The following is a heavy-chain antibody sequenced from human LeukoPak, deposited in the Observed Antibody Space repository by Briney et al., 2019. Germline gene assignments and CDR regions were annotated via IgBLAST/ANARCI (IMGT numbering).Heavy chain of an antibody. V-gene: IGHV4-38-2*02. CDR2: IYHSGST. CDR3: ASNKIYYFDY. CDR1: GYSISSGYY. Sequence: SETLSLTCTVSGYSISSGYYWGWIRQPPGKGLEWIGSIYHSGSTYYNPSLKSRVTISVDTSKNQFSLKLSSVTAADTAVYYCASNKIYYFDYWGQGTLVTVSS. J-gene: IGHJ4*02.